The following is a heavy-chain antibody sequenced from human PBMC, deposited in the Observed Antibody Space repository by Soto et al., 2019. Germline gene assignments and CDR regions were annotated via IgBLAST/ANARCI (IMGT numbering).Heavy chain of an antibody. Sequence: QVQLVQSGAEVKKPGASVKVSCKASGYTFTDYHIHWVRQAPGQGLEFMGWINTNNGGAGSAQQFQGRVTVTRATSITTVYMELRNLRSDDTAVYYCAREGGSETLQPSYNWFDTWGQGTLVTVSS. CDR2: INTNNGGA. CDR1: GYTFTDYH. CDR3: AREGGSETLQPSYNWFDT. J-gene: IGHJ5*02. V-gene: IGHV1-2*02. D-gene: IGHD6-25*01.